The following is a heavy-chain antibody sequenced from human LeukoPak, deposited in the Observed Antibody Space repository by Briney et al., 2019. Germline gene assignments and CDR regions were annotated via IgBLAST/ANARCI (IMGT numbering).Heavy chain of an antibody. CDR1: GGSISSGGYS. CDR3: ARHEGYYHDSSGPNYALDI. Sequence: SETLSLTCAVSGGSISSGGYSWSWIRQPPGRGLEWIGYIYLSGNSYYNPSLKSRVTISADTSKNQFSLKLSSVTAADTAIYYCARHEGYYHDSSGPNYALDIWGRGTMVTVSS. J-gene: IGHJ3*02. D-gene: IGHD3-22*01. CDR2: IYLSGNS. V-gene: IGHV4-30-2*01.